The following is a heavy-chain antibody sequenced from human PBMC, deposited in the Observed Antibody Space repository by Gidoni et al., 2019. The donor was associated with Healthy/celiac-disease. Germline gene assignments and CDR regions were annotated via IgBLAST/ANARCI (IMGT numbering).Heavy chain of an antibody. CDR1: GGTFSSYA. J-gene: IGHJ4*02. V-gene: IGHV1-69*04. Sequence: QVQLVQSGAEVQKPGSSVKVSCKASGGTFSSYAHSWVRQAPGQGLEWMGRIILILGIANYAQKFQGRVTITADKSTSTAYMELSSLRSEDTAVYYCLLVDTAMVDWGQGTLVTVSS. D-gene: IGHD5-18*01. CDR3: LLVDTAMVD. CDR2: IILILGIA.